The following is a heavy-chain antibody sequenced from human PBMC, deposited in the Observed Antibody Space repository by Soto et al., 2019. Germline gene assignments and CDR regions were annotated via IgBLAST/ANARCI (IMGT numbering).Heavy chain of an antibody. CDR3: ARDSSTIFVVVIKYYYYRMDV. D-gene: IGHD3-3*01. CDR1: GDSVSSNSAA. CDR2: TYYRSKWYN. V-gene: IGHV6-1*01. Sequence: PSQTLSLTCAISGDSVSSNSAAWNWIRQSPSRGLEWLGRTYYRSKWYNDYAVSVKSRITINPDTSKNQFSLQLNSVTPEDTSVYYCARDSSTIFVVVIKYYYYRMDVWAQGTTVTVSS. J-gene: IGHJ6*02.